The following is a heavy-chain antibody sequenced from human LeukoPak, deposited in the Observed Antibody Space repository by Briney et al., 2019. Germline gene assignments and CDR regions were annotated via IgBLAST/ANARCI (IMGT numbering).Heavy chain of an antibody. D-gene: IGHD6-6*01. CDR2: IYYSGST. CDR1: GGSISSYY. V-gene: IGHV4-59*04. Sequence: SETLSLTCTVSGGSISSYYWSWIRQPPGKGLEWIGYIYYSGSTYYNPSLKSRVTISVDTSKNQFSLKLSSVTAADTAVYYCASAPQGIAARPIFPQTSFDYWGQGTLVTVSS. J-gene: IGHJ4*02. CDR3: ASAPQGIAARPIFPQTSFDY.